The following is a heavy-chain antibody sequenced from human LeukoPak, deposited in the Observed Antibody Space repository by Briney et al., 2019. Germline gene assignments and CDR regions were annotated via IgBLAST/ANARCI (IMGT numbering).Heavy chain of an antibody. D-gene: IGHD3-10*01. J-gene: IGHJ4*02. CDR3: AKSWFGELWKFDY. CDR1: GFTFSGYA. CDR2: ISVSGDNS. V-gene: IGHV3-23*01. Sequence: GGSLRLSCAAAGFTFSGYAMSWVRQAPGKGLEWVSTISVSGDNSYYADSVKGRFTISRDNSKNTLYLHMNSLRAEDTAVYYSAKSWFGELWKFDYWGQGTLVTVSS.